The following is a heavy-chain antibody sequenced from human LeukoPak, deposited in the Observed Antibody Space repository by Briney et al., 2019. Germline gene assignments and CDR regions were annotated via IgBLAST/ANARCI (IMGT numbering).Heavy chain of an antibody. V-gene: IGHV4-61*02. Sequence: SGTLSLTCTVSGDSISSSRHYWSWIRQPAGKGLEWIGRIYPSGNTNYNPSLKSRVTISLDTSKNQFSLNLRSVTAADTAVYYCARDKRLKIVGATFTFDYWGQGTLVTVSS. CDR1: GDSISSSRHY. J-gene: IGHJ4*02. CDR3: ARDKRLKIVGATFTFDY. CDR2: IYPSGNT. D-gene: IGHD1-26*01.